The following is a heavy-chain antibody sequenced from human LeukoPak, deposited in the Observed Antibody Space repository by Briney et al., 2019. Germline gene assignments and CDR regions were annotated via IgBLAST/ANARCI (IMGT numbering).Heavy chain of an antibody. CDR2: INHSGST. Sequence: SETLSLTCTVSGGSISSYYWSWIRQPPGKGLEWIGEINHSGSTNYNPSLKSRVTISVDTSKNQFSLKLSSVTAADTAVYYCAREGRTVTRTFDYWGQGTLVTASS. D-gene: IGHD4-17*01. V-gene: IGHV4-34*01. J-gene: IGHJ4*02. CDR3: AREGRTVTRTFDY. CDR1: GGSISSYY.